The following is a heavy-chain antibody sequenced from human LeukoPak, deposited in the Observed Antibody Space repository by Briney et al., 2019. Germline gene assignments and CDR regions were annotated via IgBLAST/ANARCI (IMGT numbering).Heavy chain of an antibody. D-gene: IGHD6-19*01. CDR3: ARDNIAVAKRVNWFDP. J-gene: IGHJ5*02. CDR2: IYYSGST. CDR1: GGSISSYY. Sequence: SETLSLTCTVSGGSISSYYWSWIRQPPGKRLEWIGYIYYSGSTNYNPSLKSRVTISVDTSKNQFSLKLSSVTAADTAVYYCARDNIAVAKRVNWFDPWGQGTLVTVSS. V-gene: IGHV4-59*01.